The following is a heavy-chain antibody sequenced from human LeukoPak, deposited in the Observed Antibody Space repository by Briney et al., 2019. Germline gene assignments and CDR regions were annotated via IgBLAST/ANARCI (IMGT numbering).Heavy chain of an antibody. Sequence: GGSLRLSCAASGFTFSSYAMSWVRQAPGKGLEWVSGISSGGGSTYYADSVKGRFTISRDNSKNTLDLEMNSLRAEDTAVYYCAKDVGGYYFTYWSGCFDHWGQGTLVTASS. CDR1: GFTFSSYA. J-gene: IGHJ4*02. CDR3: AKDVGGYYFTYWSGCFDH. V-gene: IGHV3-23*01. D-gene: IGHD3-10*01. CDR2: ISSGGGST.